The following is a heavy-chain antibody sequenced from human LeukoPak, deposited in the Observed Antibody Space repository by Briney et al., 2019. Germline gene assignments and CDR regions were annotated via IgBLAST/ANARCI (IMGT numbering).Heavy chain of an antibody. J-gene: IGHJ4*02. CDR3: AKRGAEVGATVAPGDY. CDR2: MPSDGSNK. Sequence: GGSLRLSCAASGFTLSSYGVHWVRQAPGEGPQWVAFMPSDGSNKVYTDSVKGRFTFSRDNSKNTLYLQMNSLRAEDTAIYYCAKRGAEVGATVAPGDYWGQGTLVTVSS. CDR1: GFTLSSYG. D-gene: IGHD1-26*01. V-gene: IGHV3-30*02.